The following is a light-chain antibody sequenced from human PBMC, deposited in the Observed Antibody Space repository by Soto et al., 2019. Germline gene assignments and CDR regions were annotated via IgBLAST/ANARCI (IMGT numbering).Light chain of an antibody. CDR2: SNN. CDR3: AAWDDSLNGQV. V-gene: IGLV1-44*01. J-gene: IGLJ3*02. CDR1: NIGSKI. Sequence: SELTQPPSVSVAPGQSARLTCGGDNIGSKIVHWYQQLPGTAPKLLIYSNNQRPSGVPDRFSGSKSGTSASLAISGLQSEDEADYYCAAWDDSLNGQVFGGGTKVTVL.